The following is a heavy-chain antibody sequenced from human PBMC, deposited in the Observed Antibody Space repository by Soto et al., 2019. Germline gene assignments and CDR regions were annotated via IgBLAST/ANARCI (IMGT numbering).Heavy chain of an antibody. V-gene: IGHV4-4*07. CDR1: GCTISGYY. J-gene: IGHJ5*02. Sequence: PSETLSLTCRVPGCTISGYYWTWIRQPAGKGLEWIGRIYSSGNTKYNPSLQSRVTMSLDTSNNQFSLRLTSVTAADTAVYYCARGQRFSDWFDPWGQGTLVTVSS. CDR2: IYSSGNT. CDR3: ARGQRFSDWFDP. D-gene: IGHD3-3*01.